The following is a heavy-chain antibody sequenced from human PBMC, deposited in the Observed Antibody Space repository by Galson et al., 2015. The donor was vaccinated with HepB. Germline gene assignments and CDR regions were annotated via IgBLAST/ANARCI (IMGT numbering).Heavy chain of an antibody. CDR2: ISSSSSHT. D-gene: IGHD3-10*01. CDR1: GFTFSDYY. V-gene: IGHV3-11*06. CDR3: VRDYYGSGSYGWFDP. Sequence: SLRLSCAASGFTFSDYYMSWIRQAPGKGLEWVSYISSSSSHTNYADSVKGRFTISRDNAKNSLYLQMNSLRAEDTAVYYCVRDYYGSGSYGWFDPWGQGTLVTVSS. J-gene: IGHJ5*02.